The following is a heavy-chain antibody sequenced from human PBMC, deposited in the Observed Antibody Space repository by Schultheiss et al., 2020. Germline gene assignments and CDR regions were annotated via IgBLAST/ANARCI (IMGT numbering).Heavy chain of an antibody. CDR2: INPNSGGT. V-gene: IGHV1-2*04. D-gene: IGHD6-13*01. CDR1: GYTFTGYY. Sequence: ASVKVSCKASGYTFTGYYMHWVRQAPGQGLEWMGWINPNSGGTNYAQKFQGWVTMTRDTSISTAYMELSRLRSDDTAVYYCARDRSYEAAAGTSYYYGMDVWGQGTTVTGYS. J-gene: IGHJ6*02. CDR3: ARDRSYEAAAGTSYYYGMDV.